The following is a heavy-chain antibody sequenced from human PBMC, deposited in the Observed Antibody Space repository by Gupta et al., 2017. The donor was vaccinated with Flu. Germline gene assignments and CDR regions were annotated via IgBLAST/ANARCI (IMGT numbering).Heavy chain of an antibody. D-gene: IGHD4-11*01. Sequence: EVQLVESGGGLGKPGGSLRLSCEASGFTFSYYSMNWVRQAPGKGLEWVSFISGSSRYIYYADSVKGRFTISRDTSKNSMYLQMNSLRAEDTAVYYCARDGLDSNNLDHWGQGTLVTVSS. CDR1: GFTFSYYS. CDR3: ARDGLDSNNLDH. J-gene: IGHJ4*02. V-gene: IGHV3-21*01. CDR2: ISGSSRYI.